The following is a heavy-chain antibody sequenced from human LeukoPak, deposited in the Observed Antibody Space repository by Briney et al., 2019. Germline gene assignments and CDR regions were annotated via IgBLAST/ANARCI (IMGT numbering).Heavy chain of an antibody. CDR3: ARDVVVVPAASNWFDP. D-gene: IGHD2-2*01. CDR2: IYYSGST. CDR1: GGSISSGGYY. Sequence: SGTLSLTCTVSGGSISSGGYYWSWIRQHPGKGLEWIGYIYYSGSTYYNPSLKSRVTISVDTSKNQFSLKLSSVTAADTAVYYCARDVVVVPAASNWFDPWGQGTLVTVSS. J-gene: IGHJ5*02. V-gene: IGHV4-31*03.